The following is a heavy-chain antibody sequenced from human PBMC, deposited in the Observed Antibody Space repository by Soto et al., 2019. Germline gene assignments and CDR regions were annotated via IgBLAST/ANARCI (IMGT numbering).Heavy chain of an antibody. CDR2: ISSSGSTI. J-gene: IGHJ5*02. CDR1: GFTFSDYY. CDR3: ARMVGKWLRLGDNWFDP. D-gene: IGHD5-12*01. Sequence: GGSLRLSCAASGFTFSDYYMSWIRQAPGKGLEWVSYISSSGSTIYYADSVKGRFTISRDNAKNSLYLQMNSLRAEDPAVYYCARMVGKWLRLGDNWFDPWGQGTLVTVSS. V-gene: IGHV3-11*01.